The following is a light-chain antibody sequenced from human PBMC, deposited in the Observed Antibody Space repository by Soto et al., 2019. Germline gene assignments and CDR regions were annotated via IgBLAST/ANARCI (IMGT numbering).Light chain of an antibody. CDR2: GNS. CDR3: QSYDSSLSGSV. V-gene: IGLV1-40*01. Sequence: QPVLTQPPSVSGAPGQRVTISCTGSSSNIGAGFDVHWYQQLPGTAPKLLIYGNSNRPSGVPDRFSGSKSGTSASLAITGLQAEDEADYYGQSYDSSLSGSVFGTGTKVTVL. CDR1: SSNIGAGFD. J-gene: IGLJ1*01.